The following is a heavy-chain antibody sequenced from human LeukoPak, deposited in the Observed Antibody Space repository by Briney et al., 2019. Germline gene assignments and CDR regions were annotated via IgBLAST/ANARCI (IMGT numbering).Heavy chain of an antibody. CDR1: GFTFSSYG. D-gene: IGHD2-21*02. V-gene: IGHV3-30*03. CDR2: ISYDGSNK. Sequence: QPGRSLRLSCAASGFTFSSYGMHWVRQAPGKGLEWVAVISYDGSNKYYADSVKGRFTISRDNAKNSLYLQMNSLRAEDTAIYYWATSPIPYCRGDCYLNYWGQGPLVTVSS. J-gene: IGHJ4*02. CDR3: ATSPIPYCRGDCYLNY.